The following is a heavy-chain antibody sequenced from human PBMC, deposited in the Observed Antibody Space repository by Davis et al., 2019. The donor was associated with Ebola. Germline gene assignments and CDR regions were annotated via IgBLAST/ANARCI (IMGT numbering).Heavy chain of an antibody. CDR2: INGDGTLT. D-gene: IGHD3-9*01. CDR3: AKASRYFDWLRYYYYYGMDV. Sequence: GESLKISCAASGFTFDDYAMHWVRQSPGKGLECVSLINGDGTLTYYADSVKGRFTISRDNSKNSLYLQMNSLRTEDTALYYCAKASRYFDWLRYYYYYGMDVWGQGTTVTVSS. J-gene: IGHJ6*02. CDR1: GFTFDDYA. V-gene: IGHV3-43*02.